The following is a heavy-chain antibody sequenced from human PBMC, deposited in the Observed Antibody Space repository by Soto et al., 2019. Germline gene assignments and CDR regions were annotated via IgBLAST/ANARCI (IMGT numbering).Heavy chain of an antibody. Sequence: KTSETLSLTCAVSGGSISSSNWWSWVRQPPGKGLEWIGEIYHSGSTNYNPSLKSRVTISVDKSKNQFSLKLSSVTAADTAGYYCARGLAARRARIAVAVFSSAAGMDVWGQGTTVTVSS. J-gene: IGHJ6*02. CDR1: GGSISSSNW. D-gene: IGHD6-19*01. V-gene: IGHV4-4*02. CDR3: ARGLAARRARIAVAVFSSAAGMDV. CDR2: IYHSGST.